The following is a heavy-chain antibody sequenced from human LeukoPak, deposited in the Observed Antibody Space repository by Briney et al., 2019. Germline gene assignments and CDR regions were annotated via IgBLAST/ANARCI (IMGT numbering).Heavy chain of an antibody. J-gene: IGHJ3*02. V-gene: IGHV4-34*01. CDR3: AREGPAMIQDAFDI. CDR1: GGSISSYY. D-gene: IGHD5-18*01. Sequence: SETLSLTCTVSGGSISSYYWSWIRQPPGKGLEWIGEIYHSGSTNYNPSLKSRVTMSVDTSKNQFSLKLSSVTAADTAVYYCAREGPAMIQDAFDIWGQGTMVTVSS. CDR2: IYHSGST.